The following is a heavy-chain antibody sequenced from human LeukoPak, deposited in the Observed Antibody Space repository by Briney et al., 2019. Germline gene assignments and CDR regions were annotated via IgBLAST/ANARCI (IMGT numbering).Heavy chain of an antibody. CDR3: VRVKNVNADITFQY. D-gene: IGHD3-9*01. V-gene: IGHV3-7*01. Sequence: GGSLRLSCAAPGFTFSGYWMTWVRQAPGKGLEWVANINLDGSGKDYVDSVKGRFAISRDNAKNSLYLQMNSLRAEDTAVYYCVRVKNVNADITFQYWGQGTLVTVSS. CDR2: INLDGSGK. CDR1: GFTFSGYW. J-gene: IGHJ1*01.